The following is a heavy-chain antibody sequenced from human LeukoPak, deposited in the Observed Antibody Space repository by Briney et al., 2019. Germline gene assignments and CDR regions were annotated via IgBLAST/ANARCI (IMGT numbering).Heavy chain of an antibody. J-gene: IGHJ4*02. CDR3: ARALVVPAATSLDY. V-gene: IGHV1-69*04. CDR2: IIPILGIA. Sequence: ASVKVSCKAPGGTFSSYAISWVRQAPGQGLEWMGRIIPILGIANYAQKFQGRVTITADKSTSTAYMELSSLRSEDTAAYYCARALVVPAATSLDYWGQGTLVTVSS. D-gene: IGHD2-2*01. CDR1: GGTFSSYA.